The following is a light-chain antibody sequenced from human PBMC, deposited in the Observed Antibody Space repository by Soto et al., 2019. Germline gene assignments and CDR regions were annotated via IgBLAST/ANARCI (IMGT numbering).Light chain of an antibody. J-gene: IGKJ1*01. Sequence: DIQMTQSPSSLSASVVYRGTITCRASQSISSYLNWYQQKPGKAPKLLIYAASSLQSGVPSRFSGSGSGTEFTLTISSLQPDDFATYYCQQFNTSPWTFGQGTKVDIK. CDR3: QQFNTSPWT. V-gene: IGKV1-39*01. CDR1: QSISSY. CDR2: AAS.